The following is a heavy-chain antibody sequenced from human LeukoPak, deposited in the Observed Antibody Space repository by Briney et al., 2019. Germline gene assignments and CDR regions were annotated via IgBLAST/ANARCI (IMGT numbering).Heavy chain of an antibody. CDR3: ARRIMGATKHDYYYYYMDV. V-gene: IGHV4-59*08. J-gene: IGHJ6*03. Sequence: SETLSLTCTVSGGSISSYYWSWIRQPPGKGLEWIGYIYYSGSTNYNPSLKSRVIISVDTSKNKFSLKLSSVTAADTAVYYCARRIMGATKHDYYYYYMDVWGKGTTVTVSS. CDR2: IYYSGST. D-gene: IGHD1-26*01. CDR1: GGSISSYY.